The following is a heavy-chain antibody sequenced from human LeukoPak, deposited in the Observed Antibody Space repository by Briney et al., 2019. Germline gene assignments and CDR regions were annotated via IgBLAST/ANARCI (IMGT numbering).Heavy chain of an antibody. V-gene: IGHV3-7*01. CDR3: ARLTYYDTI. CDR1: GFSFSFSN. J-gene: IGHJ4*02. CDR2: IKQDGSEK. D-gene: IGHD3-9*01. Sequence: PGGSLRLSCAASGFSFSFSNMNWVRQAPGKGLEWVANIKQDGSEKYYVDSVKGRFTISRDNAKNSLYLQMNSLRAEDTAVYYCARLTYYDTIWGQGTLVTVSS.